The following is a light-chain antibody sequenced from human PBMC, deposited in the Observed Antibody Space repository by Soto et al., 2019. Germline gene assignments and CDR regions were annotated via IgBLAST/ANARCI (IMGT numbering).Light chain of an antibody. Sequence: QSALTQPPSASGSPGQSVTISCTGTSNDVGAYNFVSWYQQHPGKAPKLMIYEVTKRPSGVPDRFSGSKSGNTASLTVSGLQAEDEADYYCRSYAGDIILYVFGTGTKSPS. CDR3: RSYAGDIILYV. J-gene: IGLJ1*01. CDR1: SNDVGAYNF. V-gene: IGLV2-8*01. CDR2: EVT.